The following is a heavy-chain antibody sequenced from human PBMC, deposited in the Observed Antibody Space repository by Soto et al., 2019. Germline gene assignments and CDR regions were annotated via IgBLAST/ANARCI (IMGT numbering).Heavy chain of an antibody. CDR3: TRGDAGYYGMDV. V-gene: IGHV4-30-2*01. J-gene: IGHJ6*02. Sequence: TLSLTCAVSGGSISSGGYIWLWVRQAPGKGLEWSGYSFRSGTTSCNPPLKSRVIISVDRSKNQLSLMLSSVTIADTAVYYCTRGDAGYYGMDVWGQGTTVTVSS. CDR2: SFRSGTT. CDR1: GGSISSGGYI.